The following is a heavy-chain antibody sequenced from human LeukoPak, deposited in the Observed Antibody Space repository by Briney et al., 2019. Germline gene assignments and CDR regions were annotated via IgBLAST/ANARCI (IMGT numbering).Heavy chain of an antibody. CDR3: ARERRVGSSGDY. Sequence: SETLSLTCTVSGGSVSSYYWSWIRQPPGKGFEWIGYIYYSGSTNYNYNPSLKSRVTISLDTSKNQFSLTLTSVTAADTAVYYCARERRVGSSGDYWGQGTLVSVSS. V-gene: IGHV4-59*02. CDR2: IYYSGSTNY. J-gene: IGHJ4*02. CDR1: GGSVSSYY. D-gene: IGHD1-26*01.